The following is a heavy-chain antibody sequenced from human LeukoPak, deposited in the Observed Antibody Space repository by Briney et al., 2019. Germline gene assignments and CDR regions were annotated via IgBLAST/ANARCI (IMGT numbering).Heavy chain of an antibody. Sequence: GGSLRLSCAASGFTFNSYVMTWVRQAPGKGLEWVSGISGSGGSIHYADSVKGRFTIFRDNSKNTLFLQMDSLRVEDKAVYFCAKYSGSYYYPPNWDSWGQGTLVTVSS. CDR2: ISGSGGSI. J-gene: IGHJ4*02. V-gene: IGHV3-23*01. CDR3: AKYSGSYYYPPNWDS. CDR1: GFTFNSYV. D-gene: IGHD1-26*01.